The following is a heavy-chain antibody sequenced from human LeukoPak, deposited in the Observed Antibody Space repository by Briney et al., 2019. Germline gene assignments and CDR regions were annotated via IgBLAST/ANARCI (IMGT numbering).Heavy chain of an antibody. CDR1: GYTFTRYF. J-gene: IGHJ6*03. CDR3: ARQGSQSYYYYYMDV. Sequence: ASVNVSCKASGYTFTRYFMHWVRQAPGQGLEWMGWINPNSGGTNYAQKSQGRVTMTRDTSISTAFMELSRLRSDDTAVYYCARQGSQSYYYYYMDVWGKGTTVTVSS. CDR2: INPNSGGT. V-gene: IGHV1-2*02.